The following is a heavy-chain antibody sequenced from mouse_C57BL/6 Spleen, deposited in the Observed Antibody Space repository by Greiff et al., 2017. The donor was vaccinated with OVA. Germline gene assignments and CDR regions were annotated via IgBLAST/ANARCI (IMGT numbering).Heavy chain of an antibody. V-gene: IGHV1-15*01. Sequence: LVESGAELVRPGASVTLSCKASGYTFTDYEMHWVKQTPVHGLEWIGAIDPETGGTAYNQKFKGKAILTADKSSSTAYMELRSLTSEDSAVYYCTGGIGNYPFAYWGQGTLVTVSA. D-gene: IGHD2-1*01. CDR3: TGGIGNYPFAY. CDR2: IDPETGGT. J-gene: IGHJ3*01. CDR1: GYTFTDYE.